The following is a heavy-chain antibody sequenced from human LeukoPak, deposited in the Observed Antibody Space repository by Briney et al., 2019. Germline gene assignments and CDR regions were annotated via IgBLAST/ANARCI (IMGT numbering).Heavy chain of an antibody. CDR3: ARDVEYYYDSSGHRVEKALDY. CDR2: ISYDGSNK. J-gene: IGHJ4*02. Sequence: PGGSLRLSCAASGFTFSSYAMHWVRQAPGKGLEWVAVISYDGSNKYYADSVKGRFTISRDNSKNTLYLQMNSLRAEDAAVYYCARDVEYYYDSSGHRVEKALDYWGQGTLVTVSS. V-gene: IGHV3-30-3*01. D-gene: IGHD3-22*01. CDR1: GFTFSSYA.